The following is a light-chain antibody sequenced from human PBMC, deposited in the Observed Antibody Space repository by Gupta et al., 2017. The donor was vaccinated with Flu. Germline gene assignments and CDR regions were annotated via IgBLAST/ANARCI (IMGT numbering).Light chain of an antibody. Sequence: GDRVTINCRASQSVSTWLAWYQQKPGKAPKILTQQASNVESGVPSRFSGSGSGTEFTLTISSLQPDDFATYYCQQYSSNPLTFGGGTKVEIK. CDR1: QSVSTW. CDR3: QQYSSNPLT. J-gene: IGKJ4*01. V-gene: IGKV1-5*03. CDR2: QAS.